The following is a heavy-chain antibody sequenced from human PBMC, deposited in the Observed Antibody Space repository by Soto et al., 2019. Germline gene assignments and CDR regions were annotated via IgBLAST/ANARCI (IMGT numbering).Heavy chain of an antibody. V-gene: IGHV3-66*01. D-gene: IGHD6-19*01. Sequence: HPGGCLSLSCAASGFTVSNTYMSWVWQAPGKGLEWVSFIYSGGSTFYADSVKGRVTITRDTSASTAYMELSSLRSEDTAVYYCARDHPAVAGTFDYWGQGTLVTVSS. CDR3: ARDHPAVAGTFDY. CDR2: IYSGGST. J-gene: IGHJ4*02. CDR1: GFTVSNTY.